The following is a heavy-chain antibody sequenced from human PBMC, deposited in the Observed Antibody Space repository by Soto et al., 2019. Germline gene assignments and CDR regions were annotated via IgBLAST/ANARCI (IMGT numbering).Heavy chain of an antibody. CDR1: CGSISSYY. J-gene: IGHJ4*02. V-gene: IGHV4-39*01. CDR3: ARRHRYCSSTSCYDFDY. CDR2: IYYSGST. Sequence: SSETPSPPCTVSCGSISSYYWGWVPPPPGEGLEWIGSIYYSGSTYYNPSLKSRVTISVDTSKNQFSLKLSSVTAADTAVYYCARRHRYCSSTSCYDFDYWGQGTLVTVSS. D-gene: IGHD2-2*01.